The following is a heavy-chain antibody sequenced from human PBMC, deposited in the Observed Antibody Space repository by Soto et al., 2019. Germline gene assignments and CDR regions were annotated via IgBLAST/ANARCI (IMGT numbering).Heavy chain of an antibody. D-gene: IGHD2-2*01. CDR1: GFNFSRSS. V-gene: IGHV3-21*01. J-gene: IGHJ6*02. CDR3: ARGMKTAVFYGMDV. CDR2: ISSASNLI. Sequence: EVHLVESGGGLIEPGGSLRLSCAASGFNFSRSSMNWVRQAPGKGLQWVASISSASNLIYYEDSVKGRFTVSRDNTKSSMSLQMISLRAEDTAIYYCARGMKTAVFYGMDVWGQGTTVTVSS.